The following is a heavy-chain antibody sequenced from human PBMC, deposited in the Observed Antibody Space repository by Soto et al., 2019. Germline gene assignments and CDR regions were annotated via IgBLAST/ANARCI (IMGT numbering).Heavy chain of an antibody. Sequence: GGSLRLSFAASGFTFSSYGIQWVRQAPGKGVEWVAVISYDGSNKYYADSVKGRFTISRDNSKNTLYLQMNSLRAEDTAVYYCAKEISNYYDSSGPTLYGMDVWGQGTTVTVSS. CDR3: AKEISNYYDSSGPTLYGMDV. J-gene: IGHJ6*02. CDR1: GFTFSSYG. D-gene: IGHD3-22*01. V-gene: IGHV3-30*18. CDR2: ISYDGSNK.